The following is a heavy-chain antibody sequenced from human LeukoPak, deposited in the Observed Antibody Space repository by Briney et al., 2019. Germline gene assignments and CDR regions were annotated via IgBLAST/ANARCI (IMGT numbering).Heavy chain of an antibody. CDR2: ISWNSGNI. CDR3: AKGGIHRGYYYYYMDV. J-gene: IGHJ6*03. D-gene: IGHD6-13*01. Sequence: GGSLSLSCAASGFTFDDYAMHWVRQAPGKGLEWVSGISWNSGNIGYADSVKGRFTISRDNAKNSLYLQMNSLRAEDTALYYCAKGGIHRGYYYYYMDVWGKGTTVTISS. V-gene: IGHV3-9*01. CDR1: GFTFDDYA.